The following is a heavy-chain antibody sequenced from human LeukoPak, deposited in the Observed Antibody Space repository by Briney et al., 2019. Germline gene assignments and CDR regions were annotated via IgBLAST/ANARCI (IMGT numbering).Heavy chain of an antibody. CDR2: ISYDGSHK. V-gene: IGHV3-30*18. CDR1: GFTFSGYG. J-gene: IGHJ4*02. Sequence: GGSVRLSCVASGFTFSGYGMHWVRLAPGKGLEWVAVISYDGSHKYYADSVQGRFTISRDNPRNTVYLHMNSLRDEDTAIYYCAKDRGFSYASGSSELDYWGQGTPVTVSS. CDR3: AKDRGFSYASGSSELDY. D-gene: IGHD3-10*01.